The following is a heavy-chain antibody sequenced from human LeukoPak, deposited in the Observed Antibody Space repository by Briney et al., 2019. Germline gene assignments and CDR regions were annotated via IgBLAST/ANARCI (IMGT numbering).Heavy chain of an antibody. V-gene: IGHV1-69*05. D-gene: IGHD3-16*01. CDR2: IIPIFGTA. Sequence: ASVKVSCKASGGTFSSYAISWVRQAPGQGLEWMGGIIPIFGTANYAQKLQGRVTMTTDTSTSTAYMELRSLRSDDTAVYYCARGLTSPRFGYWGQGTLVTVSS. CDR3: ARGLTSPRFGY. J-gene: IGHJ4*02. CDR1: GGTFSSYA.